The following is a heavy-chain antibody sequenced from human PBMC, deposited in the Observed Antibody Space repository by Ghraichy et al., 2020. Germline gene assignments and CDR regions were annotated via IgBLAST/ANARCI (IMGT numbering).Heavy chain of an antibody. D-gene: IGHD4-23*01. CDR2: IYYSGST. CDR1: GGSISSYY. CDR3: ARAVYDGNPTYYYYMDV. J-gene: IGHJ6*03. Sequence: SETLSLTCTVSGGSISSYYWSWIRQPPGKGLEWIGYIYYSGSTNYNPSLKSRVTISVDTSKNQFSLKLSSVTAADTAVYYCARAVYDGNPTYYYYMDVWGKGTTVTVSS. V-gene: IGHV4-59*01.